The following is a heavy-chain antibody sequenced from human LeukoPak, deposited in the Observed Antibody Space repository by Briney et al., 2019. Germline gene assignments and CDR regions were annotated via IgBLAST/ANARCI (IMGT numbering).Heavy chain of an antibody. V-gene: IGHV1-69*04. CDR3: AKREVVPAARGYYFDY. Sequence: ASVNVSCKASGGTFSSYAISWVRQAPGQGLEWMGRIIPILGIANYAQKFQGRVTITADKSTSTAYMELSSLRSEDTAVYYCAKREVVPAARGYYFDYWGQGTLVTVSS. CDR1: GGTFSSYA. D-gene: IGHD2-2*01. CDR2: IIPILGIA. J-gene: IGHJ4*02.